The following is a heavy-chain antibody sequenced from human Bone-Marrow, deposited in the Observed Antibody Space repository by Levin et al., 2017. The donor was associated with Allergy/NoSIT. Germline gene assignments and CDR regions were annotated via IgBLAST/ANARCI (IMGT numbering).Heavy chain of an antibody. J-gene: IGHJ4*02. Sequence: SETLSLTCSVSGDSISSTNSFWGWLRQTPERGLEWIGTLSYSGNTYYSPSLRSRVTFSVDTSKTKFFLRLTSVTAADTATYYCARHKADASLMRGLDRAFDSWGQGILATVSS. CDR1: GDSISSTNSF. CDR3: ARHKADASLMRGLDRAFDS. D-gene: IGHD3/OR15-3a*01. CDR2: LSYSGNT. V-gene: IGHV4-39*01.